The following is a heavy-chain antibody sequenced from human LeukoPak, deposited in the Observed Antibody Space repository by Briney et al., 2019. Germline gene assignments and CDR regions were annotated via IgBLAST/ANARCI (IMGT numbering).Heavy chain of an antibody. Sequence: PGGSLRLSCAASGFTFSSYAMSWVRQAPGKGLEWVSAISGSGGSTYYADSVKGRFTISRDNSKNTLYLQMNSLRAEDTAVYYCAKDSPNVAITMIVVVPAAFDIWGQGTMVTVSS. CDR3: AKDSPNVAITMIVVVPAAFDI. CDR2: ISGSGGST. V-gene: IGHV3-23*01. CDR1: GFTFSSYA. J-gene: IGHJ3*02. D-gene: IGHD3-22*01.